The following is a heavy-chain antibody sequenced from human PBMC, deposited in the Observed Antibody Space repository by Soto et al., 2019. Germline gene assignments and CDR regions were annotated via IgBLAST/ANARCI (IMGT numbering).Heavy chain of an antibody. Sequence: QVPLVQSGAEVKKPGASVKVSCKASGYTFTSYGISWVRQAPGQGVEWMGWISAYNGNTNYAQKLQGRVTMTTDTSTSTAYMELRSLRSDDTAVYYCAIYSFYPKGYCSGGSCYAPPDYWGQGTLVTVSS. V-gene: IGHV1-18*01. J-gene: IGHJ4*02. D-gene: IGHD2-15*01. CDR3: AIYSFYPKGYCSGGSCYAPPDY. CDR2: ISAYNGNT. CDR1: GYTFTSYG.